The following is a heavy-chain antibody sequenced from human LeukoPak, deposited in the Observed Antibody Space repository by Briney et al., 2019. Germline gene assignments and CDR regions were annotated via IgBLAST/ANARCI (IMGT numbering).Heavy chain of an antibody. CDR3: ARDHDYYDSSGYYYYYYYYMDV. D-gene: IGHD3-22*01. V-gene: IGHV4-59*12. CDR1: GGSISSYY. Sequence: SETLSLTCTVSGGSISSYYWSWIRQPPGKGLEWIGYIHYSGSTNYNPSLKSRLTISVETSKNQFSLKLSSVTAADTAVYYCARDHDYYDSSGYYYYYYYYMDVWGKGTTVTISS. CDR2: IHYSGST. J-gene: IGHJ6*03.